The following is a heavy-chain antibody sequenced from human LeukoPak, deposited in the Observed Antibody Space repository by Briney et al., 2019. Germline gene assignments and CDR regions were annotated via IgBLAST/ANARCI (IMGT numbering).Heavy chain of an antibody. V-gene: IGHV1-2*02. D-gene: IGHD1-26*01. CDR2: INPNSGGT. CDR1: GYTFTGFY. J-gene: IGHJ3*02. CDR3: AGYSGSYLVLGTFDI. Sequence: ASVKVSCKASGYTFTGFYIHWVRQAPGQGLEWMGWINPNSGGTNYAQKFQGRVTMTRDTSISTAYMELSRLRSDDTAVYYCAGYSGSYLVLGTFDIWGQGTMVTVSS.